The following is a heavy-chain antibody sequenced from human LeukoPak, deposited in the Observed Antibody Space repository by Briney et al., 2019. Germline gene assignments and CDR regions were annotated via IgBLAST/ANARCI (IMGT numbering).Heavy chain of an antibody. J-gene: IGHJ2*01. D-gene: IGHD5-12*01. Sequence: SVKVSCKASGGTFSSYAISWVRQAPGQGLEWMGGIIPIFGTANYAQKFQGRVTITTDESTSTAYMELSSLRSEDTAVCYCARDTGATIGDWYFDLWGRGTLVTVSS. CDR1: GGTFSSYA. CDR2: IIPIFGTA. CDR3: ARDTGATIGDWYFDL. V-gene: IGHV1-69*05.